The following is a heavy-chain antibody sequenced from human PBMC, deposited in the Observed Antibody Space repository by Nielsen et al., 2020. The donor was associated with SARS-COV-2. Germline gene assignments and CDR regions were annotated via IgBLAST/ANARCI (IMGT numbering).Heavy chain of an antibody. D-gene: IGHD3-3*01. Sequence: WIRQPPGKGLEWVAVISYDGSNKYYADSVKGRFTISRDNSKNTLYLQMNSLRAEDTAVYYCAREGGSGSIYAPHDAFDIWGQGTMVTVSS. V-gene: IGHV3-33*05. J-gene: IGHJ3*02. CDR2: ISYDGSNK. CDR3: AREGGSGSIYAPHDAFDI.